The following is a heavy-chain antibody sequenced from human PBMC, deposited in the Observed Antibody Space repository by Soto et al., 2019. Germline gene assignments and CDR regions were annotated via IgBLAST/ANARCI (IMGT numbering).Heavy chain of an antibody. CDR2: IWYDGSNK. D-gene: IGHD3-3*01. CDR1: GFTFSSYG. J-gene: IGHJ6*02. CDR3: ARVDDF. Sequence: QVQLVESGGGVVQPGRSLRLSCAASGFTFSSYGMHWVRQAPGKGLEWVAVIWYDGSNKYYADSVKGRFTISRDNSKNTLYLQINSLRAEETAVYYCARVDDFWGQGTTVTVSS. V-gene: IGHV3-33*01.